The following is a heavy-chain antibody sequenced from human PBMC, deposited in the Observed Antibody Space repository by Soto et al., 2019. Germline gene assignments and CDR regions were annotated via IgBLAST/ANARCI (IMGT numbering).Heavy chain of an antibody. CDR2: INDGGSA. J-gene: IGHJ4*02. D-gene: IGHD1-26*01. CDR1: GVSVSGDS. V-gene: IGHV4-34*01. Sequence: ETLSLTCAVYGVSVSGDSWTGVRQSPGKGLEWIGQINDGGSANYNPSLKSRVTISVDTCNNEFFLELSSVTAADTAVYYCARGLFSETHYSGGWYFFDYWGQGTLVTVSS. CDR3: ARGLFSETHYSGGWYFFDY.